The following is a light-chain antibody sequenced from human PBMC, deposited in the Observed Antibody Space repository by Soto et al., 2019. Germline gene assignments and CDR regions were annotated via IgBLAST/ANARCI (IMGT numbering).Light chain of an antibody. J-gene: IGLJ3*02. CDR1: SSDVGDYNY. Sequence: QSALTQPPSASGSPGQSVTISCTGTSSDVGDYNYVSWYQQHPGTAPKLMIYEAIKRPSGVPDRFSGSKSGNTASLTVSGLQTEDEADYYCSSYAGSNNWVFGGGTKLTVL. V-gene: IGLV2-8*01. CDR2: EAI. CDR3: SSYAGSNNWV.